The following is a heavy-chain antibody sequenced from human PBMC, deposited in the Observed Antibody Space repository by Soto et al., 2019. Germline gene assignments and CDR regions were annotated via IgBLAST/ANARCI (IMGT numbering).Heavy chain of an antibody. CDR2: MKEDGSEI. Sequence: GGSLRLSCAASGFIFSSYWMSWVRQTPGKGLEWVANMKEDGSEIYYVDSVKGRFTISRDNSKNSLYLQVNSLRDEDTTVYYCARDGVGTTPFYAFFDYWGQGALVTVSS. D-gene: IGHD1-26*01. J-gene: IGHJ4*02. CDR3: ARDGVGTTPFYAFFDY. CDR1: GFIFSSYW. V-gene: IGHV3-7*01.